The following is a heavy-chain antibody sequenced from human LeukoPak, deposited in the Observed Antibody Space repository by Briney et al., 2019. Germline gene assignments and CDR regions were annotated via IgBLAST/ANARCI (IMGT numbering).Heavy chain of an antibody. Sequence: SETLSLTCTVSGGSISSYYWSWIRQPPGKGLEWIGYIYYSGSTNYNPSLKSRVTISVDTSKNQFSLKLSSVAAADTAVYYCARLVAGSFDYWGQGTLVTVSS. J-gene: IGHJ4*02. D-gene: IGHD6-19*01. V-gene: IGHV4-59*08. CDR1: GGSISSYY. CDR3: ARLVAGSFDY. CDR2: IYYSGST.